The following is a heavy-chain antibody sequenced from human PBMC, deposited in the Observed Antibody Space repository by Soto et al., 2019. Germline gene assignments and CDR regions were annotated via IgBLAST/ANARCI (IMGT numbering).Heavy chain of an antibody. CDR3: AKPLYPRYYYGMDV. J-gene: IGHJ6*02. CDR1: GFTFSSYA. V-gene: IGHV3-23*01. Sequence: EVQLLESGGGLVQPGGSLRLSCAASGFTFSSYAMSWVRQAPGKGLEWVSAISGSGGSTYYADSVKGRFTISRDNSKNALYLQMNSLRAEDTAVYYCAKPLYPRYYYGMDVWGQGTTVTVSS. CDR2: ISGSGGST.